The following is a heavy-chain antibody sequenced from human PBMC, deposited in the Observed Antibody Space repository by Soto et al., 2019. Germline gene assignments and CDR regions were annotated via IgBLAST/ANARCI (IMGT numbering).Heavy chain of an antibody. V-gene: IGHV1-69*06. Sequence: QVQLVQSGAEVKKPGSSVKVSCKASGGTFSSYAISWVRQAPGQGLEWMGGIIPIFGTANYAQKFQGRVTSTADKSTSTAYMELSSLRSEDTAVYYCARSGRDGYNFAHPLGRWGQGTLVTVSS. CDR1: GGTFSSYA. J-gene: IGHJ4*02. CDR2: IIPIFGTA. D-gene: IGHD5-12*01. CDR3: ARSGRDGYNFAHPLGR.